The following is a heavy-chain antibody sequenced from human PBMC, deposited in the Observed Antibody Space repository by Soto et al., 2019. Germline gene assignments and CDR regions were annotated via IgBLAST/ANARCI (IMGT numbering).Heavy chain of an antibody. D-gene: IGHD3-16*01. J-gene: IGHJ4*02. CDR2: IKQDGSEK. CDR3: ESQRRDGLFGDY. CDR1: GFTFSTYW. Sequence: GGSLRLSCVGSGFTFSTYWMTWVRQAPGKGLEWVANIKQDGSEKHYVDSVKGRFTISRDNPKNSLYLQMNSLRAEDPAVYYCESQRRDGLFGDYWGQGALVTVSS. V-gene: IGHV3-7*01.